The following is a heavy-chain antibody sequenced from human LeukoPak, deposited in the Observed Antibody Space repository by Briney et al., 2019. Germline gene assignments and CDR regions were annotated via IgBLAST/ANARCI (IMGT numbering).Heavy chain of an antibody. CDR3: ARGPPRYFDWFALDY. Sequence: SQTLSLTCAVSGGSISSGGYSGSWIRQPPGKGLEWIGYIYHSGSTYYNPSLKSRVTISVDRSKNQFSLKLSSVTAADTAVYYCARGPPRYFDWFALDYWGQGTLVTVSS. J-gene: IGHJ4*02. D-gene: IGHD3-9*01. CDR2: IYHSGST. CDR1: GGSISSGGYS. V-gene: IGHV4-30-2*01.